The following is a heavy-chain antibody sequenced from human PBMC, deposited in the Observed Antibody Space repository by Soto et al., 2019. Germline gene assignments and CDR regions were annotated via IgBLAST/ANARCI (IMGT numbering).Heavy chain of an antibody. Sequence: QVQLVQSETEVRKPGSSVKVSCRASVGTFGSNAISWVRQAPGQGLEWMGNIIPICGTTKNAQNFQGSVTITAEESTNTAYRGLSRLRSEDTAIYFCASEGYTFGTGAVRGAVDIWGQGTMVSVSS. CDR2: IIPICGTT. CDR1: VGTFGSNA. D-gene: IGHD1-1*01. J-gene: IGHJ3*02. CDR3: ASEGYTFGTGAVRGAVDI. V-gene: IGHV1-69*15.